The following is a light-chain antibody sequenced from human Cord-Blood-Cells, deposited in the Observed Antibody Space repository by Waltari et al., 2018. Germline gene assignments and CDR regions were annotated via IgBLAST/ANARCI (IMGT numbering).Light chain of an antibody. CDR1: QGVSRN. V-gene: IGKV3-15*01. Sequence: ILMTQSPAPLSVASGDRATLSCRASQGVSRNLAWYQQKPGQAPRLLIYGASTMATGIPARFSGSGSGTEFTLTISSLQSEDVAVYYCQQYNNWPRTFGGGTKVEIK. J-gene: IGKJ4*01. CDR3: QQYNNWPRT. CDR2: GAS.